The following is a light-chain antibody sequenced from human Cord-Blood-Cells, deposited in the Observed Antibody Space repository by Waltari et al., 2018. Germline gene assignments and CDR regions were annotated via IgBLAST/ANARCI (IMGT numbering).Light chain of an antibody. CDR3: QSYDSSLSALYV. CDR1: SPNIGAGYD. Sequence: QSVLTQPPSVSGAPGQRVTISCTGSSPNIGAGYDVHWYQQLPGTAPKPLIYGNSNRPSGVPDRFSGSKSGTSASLAITGLQAEDEADYYCQSYDSSLSALYVFGTGTKVTVL. CDR2: GNS. J-gene: IGLJ1*01. V-gene: IGLV1-40*01.